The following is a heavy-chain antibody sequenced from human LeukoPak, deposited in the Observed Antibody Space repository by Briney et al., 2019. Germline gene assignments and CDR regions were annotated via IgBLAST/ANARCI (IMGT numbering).Heavy chain of an antibody. CDR2: IGGRDSGT. J-gene: IGHJ4*02. CDR1: GFIFSNYA. CDR3: AKWGDYDILTGYYDSDY. V-gene: IGHV3-23*01. D-gene: IGHD3-9*01. Sequence: QSGASLRLSCAASGFIFSNYAMSWVRQAPGKGQEWVSAIGGRDSGTYYADSVRGRFTVSRDDPKNTLNLQMNTLRAEDTAVYYCAKWGDYDILTGYYDSDYWGQGTLVTVSS.